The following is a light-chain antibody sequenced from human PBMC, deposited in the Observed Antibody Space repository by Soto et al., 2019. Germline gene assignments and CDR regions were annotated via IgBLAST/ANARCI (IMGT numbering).Light chain of an antibody. CDR1: QSISNR. J-gene: IGKJ1*01. Sequence: DIQMTQSPSTLSASVGDGVTITCRASQSISNRLAWYQQKPGEAPKYLIYDASTLDSGAPSRFSVSGSGTEFTLSISSLQPDDFATYYCQQYNSYPWTFGQGTKVEI. V-gene: IGKV1-5*01. CDR2: DAS. CDR3: QQYNSYPWT.